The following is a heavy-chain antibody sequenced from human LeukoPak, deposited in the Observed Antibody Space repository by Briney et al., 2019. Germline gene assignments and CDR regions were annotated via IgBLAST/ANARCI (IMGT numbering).Heavy chain of an antibody. CDR1: GFTFINAW. J-gene: IGHJ4*02. D-gene: IGHD1-26*01. Sequence: PGGSLRLSCAASGFTFINAWMNWVRQAPGKGLEWVGRIKSKTDGGTTDYAAPVKGRFTISRDDSKNTLYLQMNSLKTEDTAVYYCTTQGDGSYSATIDYWGQGTLVTVSS. V-gene: IGHV3-15*01. CDR2: IKSKTDGGTT. CDR3: TTQGDGSYSATIDY.